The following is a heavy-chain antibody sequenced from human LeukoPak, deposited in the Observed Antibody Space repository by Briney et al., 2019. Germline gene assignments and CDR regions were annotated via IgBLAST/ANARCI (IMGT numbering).Heavy chain of an antibody. V-gene: IGHV4-4*09. CDR3: ARSPPRGAWFDP. D-gene: IGHD4/OR15-4a*01. Sequence: SETLSLTCSVSGASIRDDYWSWIRQSPGKGLEGIGFIYDSGSTDYNPSLKSRVTISVDTSKNQFSLRLTSMTAADTAVYYCARSPPRGAWFDPWGQGKQVIVSS. CDR1: GASIRDDY. CDR2: IYDSGST. J-gene: IGHJ5*02.